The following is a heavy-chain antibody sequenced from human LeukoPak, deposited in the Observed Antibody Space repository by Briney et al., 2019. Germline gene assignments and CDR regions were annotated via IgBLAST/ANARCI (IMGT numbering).Heavy chain of an antibody. J-gene: IGHJ4*02. D-gene: IGHD6-19*01. CDR2: ISSSGSTI. CDR3: ARERYSSGWYYFDY. CDR1: GFTFSDYY. Sequence: GGSLRLSCAASGFTFSDYYMSWIRQAPGKGLEWVSYISSSGSTIYYADSVKGRFTISRDNAKNSLYLQMNSLGAEDTAVYYCARERYSSGWYYFDYWGQGTLVTVSS. V-gene: IGHV3-11*01.